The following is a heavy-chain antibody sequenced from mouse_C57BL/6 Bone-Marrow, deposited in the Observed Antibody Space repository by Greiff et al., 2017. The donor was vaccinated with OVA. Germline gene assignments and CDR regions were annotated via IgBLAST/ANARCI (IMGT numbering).Heavy chain of an antibody. J-gene: IGHJ1*03. V-gene: IGHV1-69*01. CDR3: ARPPTAQATLYWYFDV. Sequence: QVQLQQPGAELVMPGASVKLSCKASGYTFTSYWMHWVKQRPGQGLEWIGEIDPSDSYTNYDQKFKGKSTLTVDKSSSTAYMQLSSLTSEDSAVYYCARPPTAQATLYWYFDVWGTGTTVTVSS. CDR1: GYTFTSYW. CDR2: IDPSDSYT. D-gene: IGHD3-2*02.